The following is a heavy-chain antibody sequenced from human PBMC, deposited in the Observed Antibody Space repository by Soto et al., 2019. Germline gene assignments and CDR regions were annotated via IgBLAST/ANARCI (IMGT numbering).Heavy chain of an antibody. CDR1: GASIISGEFY. CDR3: ARRYYYDSKGFYGFDS. CDR2: MYYSGTT. Sequence: SETLSLTCTVSGASIISGEFYWNLIRQPPGKGLEWIGYMYYSGTTSYNPSLKSRLSMSIDTSKNHFSLNLTSVTAADTAVYYCARRYYYDSKGFYGFDSWGQGTLVTVSS. D-gene: IGHD3-22*01. V-gene: IGHV4-30-4*01. J-gene: IGHJ4*02.